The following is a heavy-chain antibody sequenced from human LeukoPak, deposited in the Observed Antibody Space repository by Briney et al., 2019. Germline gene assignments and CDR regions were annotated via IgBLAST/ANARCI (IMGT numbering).Heavy chain of an antibody. CDR3: ARRGAYDFWSGYSSLDAFDI. V-gene: IGHV4-34*01. CDR2: INHSGST. Sequence: PSGTLSLTCAVYGGSFSGYYWSWIRQPPGKGLEWIGEINHSGSTNYNPSLKSRVTISVDTSKNQFSLKLSSVTAADTAVYYCARRGAYDFWSGYSSLDAFDIWGQGTMVTVSS. D-gene: IGHD3-3*01. J-gene: IGHJ3*02. CDR1: GGSFSGYY.